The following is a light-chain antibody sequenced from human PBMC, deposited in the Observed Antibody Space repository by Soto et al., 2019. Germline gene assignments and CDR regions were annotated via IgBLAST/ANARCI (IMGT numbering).Light chain of an antibody. CDR3: QQYDNLPPTWT. CDR2: DAS. V-gene: IGKV1-33*01. CDR1: QDIATY. J-gene: IGKJ1*01. Sequence: DIQMTQSPSSLSASVRNRVTITCQASQDIATYLNWYQQKPGKAPNLLIYDASNLETGVPSRFSVGGSGTHFTFTISNLQPEDIAIYYCQQYDNLPPTWTFGQGTKVEIE.